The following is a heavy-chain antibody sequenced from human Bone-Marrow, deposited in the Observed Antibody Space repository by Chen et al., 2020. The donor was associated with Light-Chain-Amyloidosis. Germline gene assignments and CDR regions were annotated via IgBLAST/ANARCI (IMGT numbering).Heavy chain of an antibody. V-gene: IGHV3-33*06. Sequence: RLSCAASGFTFSTYGMNWVRQAPGKGLEWVALIWYDGSNEYYADSVKGRFTISRDNSKNTLYLQMNSLRAEDTAVYYCAKDISYDDILPGYPADAFDIWGQGTMVTVSS. CDR3: AKDISYDDILPGYPADAFDI. CDR1: GFTFSTYG. J-gene: IGHJ3*02. CDR2: IWYDGSNE. D-gene: IGHD3-9*01.